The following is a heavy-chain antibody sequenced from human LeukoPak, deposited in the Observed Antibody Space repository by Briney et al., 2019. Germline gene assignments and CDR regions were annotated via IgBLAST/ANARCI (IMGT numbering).Heavy chain of an antibody. CDR3: AREACGGDCYPDNWFDP. Sequence: ASVKVSCKASGYTFTSYDINWVRQATGQGLEWMGWMNPNSGNTGYAQKFQGRVTMTRNTSISTAYMELSSLRSEDTAVYYCAREACGGDCYPDNWFDPWGQGTLVTVSS. V-gene: IGHV1-8*01. CDR1: GYTFTSYD. J-gene: IGHJ5*02. CDR2: MNPNSGNT. D-gene: IGHD2-21*02.